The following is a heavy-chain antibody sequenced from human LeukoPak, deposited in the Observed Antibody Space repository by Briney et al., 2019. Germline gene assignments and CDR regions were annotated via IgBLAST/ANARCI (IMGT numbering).Heavy chain of an antibody. D-gene: IGHD3-22*01. J-gene: IGHJ4*02. CDR2: IWYDGSNK. CDR1: GFTVSSYG. Sequence: GGSLRLSCAASGFTVSSYGMHWVRQAPGKGLEWVAVIWYDGSNKYYADSVKGRFTISRDNSKNTLYLQMNSLRAEDTAVYYCARDLSLTYDSSGFDWGQGPLVTVSS. V-gene: IGHV3-33*01. CDR3: ARDLSLTYDSSGFD.